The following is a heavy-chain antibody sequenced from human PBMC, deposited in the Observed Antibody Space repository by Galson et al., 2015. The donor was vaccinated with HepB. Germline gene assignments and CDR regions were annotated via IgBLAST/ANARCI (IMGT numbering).Heavy chain of an antibody. CDR1: GYTFISYY. CDR2: INPSVGST. D-gene: IGHD6-6*01. CDR3: ARVMENSRLYYYYAMDV. J-gene: IGHJ6*02. V-gene: IGHV1-46*01. Sequence: SVKVSCKASGYTFISYYIHWVRQAPGQGLEWMGIINPSVGSTSYPQRIKERYAQKFQGRVTMTRDTSYDTVYMELSSLTSEDTAVYYCARVMENSRLYYYYAMDVWGQGTAVTVSS.